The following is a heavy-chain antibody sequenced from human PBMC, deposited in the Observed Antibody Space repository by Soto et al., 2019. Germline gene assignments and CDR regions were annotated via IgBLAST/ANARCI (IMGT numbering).Heavy chain of an antibody. Sequence: PSETLSLTCTVSGDSISNYYWNWIRQPPGKGLEWIAYMYFSGSTNYNPSLKSRVTISVDTSKNQFSLKLSSVTAADTAVYYCARGGYDFWSGLPQSMDVWGQGTTVTVS. CDR2: MYFSGST. J-gene: IGHJ6*02. D-gene: IGHD3-3*01. V-gene: IGHV4-59*01. CDR1: GDSISNYY. CDR3: ARGGYDFWSGLPQSMDV.